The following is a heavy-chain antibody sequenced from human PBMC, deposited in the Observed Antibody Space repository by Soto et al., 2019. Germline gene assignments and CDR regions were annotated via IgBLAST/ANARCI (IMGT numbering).Heavy chain of an antibody. D-gene: IGHD3-10*01. J-gene: IGHJ6*02. Sequence: GGSLRLSCAASGFNFSSYALNWVRQAPGKGLEWVSFISSSRSYTYYSDSVKGRFTISRDNAKNSLYLQMNSLRAEDTAVYYCAKDRGRGSPVSGGLDVWGQGTTVTVSS. CDR1: GFNFSSYA. V-gene: IGHV3-21*01. CDR3: AKDRGRGSPVSGGLDV. CDR2: ISSSRSYT.